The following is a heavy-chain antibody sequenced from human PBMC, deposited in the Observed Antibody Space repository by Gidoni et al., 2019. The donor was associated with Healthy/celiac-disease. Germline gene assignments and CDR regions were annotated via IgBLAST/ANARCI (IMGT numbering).Heavy chain of an antibody. CDR3: AQTYGDSLPDY. CDR1: GGSFSGYY. J-gene: IGHJ4*02. Sequence: QVQLQQWGAGLLKPSETLSLTCAVYGGSFSGYYWSWIRQPPGKGLEWIGEINHSGSTNYNPSLKSRVTISVDTSKNQFSLKLSSVTAADTAVYYCAQTYGDSLPDYWGQGTLVTVSS. V-gene: IGHV4-34*01. CDR2: INHSGST. D-gene: IGHD4-17*01.